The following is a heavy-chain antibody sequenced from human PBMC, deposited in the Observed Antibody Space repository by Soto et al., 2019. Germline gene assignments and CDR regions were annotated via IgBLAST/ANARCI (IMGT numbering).Heavy chain of an antibody. J-gene: IGHJ2*01. CDR3: ARYSGSYSRSLNL. CDR2: IRNKANSYAT. V-gene: IGHV3-72*01. Sequence: GGSLRLSCAASGFTFSDHYMDWVRQAPGKGLEWVGRIRNKANSYATEYAASVKGRFTISRDDSKNSLYLQMNSLTTEDTAVYYCARYSGSYSRSLNLWGRGTLVTVSS. D-gene: IGHD1-26*01. CDR1: GFTFSDHY.